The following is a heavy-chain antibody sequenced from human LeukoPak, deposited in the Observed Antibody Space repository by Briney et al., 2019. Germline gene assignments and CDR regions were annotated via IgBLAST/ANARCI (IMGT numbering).Heavy chain of an antibody. Sequence: GASVKVSCKASGYTFTGYYMHWVRQAPGQGLEWMGWINPNSGGTNYAQKFQGRVTMTRDTSISTAYMELSRLRSDDTAVCYCARGGNYYDSSGYHNWFDPWGQGTLVTVSS. CDR1: GYTFTGYY. CDR2: INPNSGGT. D-gene: IGHD3-22*01. V-gene: IGHV1-2*02. CDR3: ARGGNYYDSSGYHNWFDP. J-gene: IGHJ5*02.